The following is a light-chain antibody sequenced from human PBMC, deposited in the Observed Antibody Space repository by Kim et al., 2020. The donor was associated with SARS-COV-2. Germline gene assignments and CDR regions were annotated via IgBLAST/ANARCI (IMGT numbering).Light chain of an antibody. Sequence: EIVLTQSPATLSVSPGERATLSCRASQSVSSYLAWYQQKPGQAPRLLIYDASTRVTGIPARFSGSGSGTEFTLTISSLQSEDFAVYYCQQYNNWPRTFGRGTKVDIK. CDR1: QSVSSY. CDR3: QQYNNWPRT. CDR2: DAS. V-gene: IGKV3-15*01. J-gene: IGKJ1*01.